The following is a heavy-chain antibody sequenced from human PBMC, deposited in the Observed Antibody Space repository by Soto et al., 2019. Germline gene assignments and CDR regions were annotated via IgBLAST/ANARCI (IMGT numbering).Heavy chain of an antibody. Sequence: SVKVSCKASGGDFSNYAISWVRQAPGQGPEWMGGIIPIFRTATYAQKFQGRVTITAEDSTRTAYKELSGLTSEDTADYYCARDSLIPSAADYYFDMDVWGQGTTVTVSS. V-gene: IGHV1-69*13. CDR1: GGDFSNYA. J-gene: IGHJ6*02. CDR2: IIPIFRTA. D-gene: IGHD2-21*01. CDR3: ARDSLIPSAADYYFDMDV.